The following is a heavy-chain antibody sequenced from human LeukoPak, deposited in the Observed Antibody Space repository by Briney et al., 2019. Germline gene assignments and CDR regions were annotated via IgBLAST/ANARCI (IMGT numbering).Heavy chain of an antibody. CDR1: GGSFSGYS. J-gene: IGHJ4*02. CDR2: INHSGST. CDR3: ARGGYYDYVWGSYRQYYYFDY. D-gene: IGHD3-16*02. Sequence: SETLSLTCAVYGGSFSGYSWSWIRQPPGKGLEWIGEINHSGSTNYNPSLKSRVTISVDTSKNQFSLKLSSVTAADTAVYYCARGGYYDYVWGSYRQYYYFDYWGQGTLVTVSS. V-gene: IGHV4-34*01.